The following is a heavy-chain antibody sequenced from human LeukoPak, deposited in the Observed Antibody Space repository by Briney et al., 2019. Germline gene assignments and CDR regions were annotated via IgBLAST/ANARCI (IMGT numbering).Heavy chain of an antibody. CDR3: AKVLGAVAGTFDY. V-gene: IGHV3-48*04. D-gene: IGHD6-19*01. Sequence: GGSLRLSCAASEFSLSNYNMNRVRQAPGQGLKWISFISGTTSTTYYADSVKGRFTISRDNAKNSLYLQMNSLRAEDTALYYCAKVLGAVAGTFDYWGQGTLVTVSS. J-gene: IGHJ4*02. CDR1: EFSLSNYN. CDR2: ISGTTSTT.